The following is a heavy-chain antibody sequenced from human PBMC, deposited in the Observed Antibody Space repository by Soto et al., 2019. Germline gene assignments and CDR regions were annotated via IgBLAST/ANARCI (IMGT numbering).Heavy chain of an antibody. V-gene: IGHV1-69*01. D-gene: IGHD2-2*01. Sequence: QVQLVQSGAEVKKPGSSVKVSCKASGGTFSSYAISWVRQAPGQGLDWMGGIIPIFGTANYAQKFQGRVTITADESTSTAYMELSSLRSEDTAVYYCARGVVPAATNWFDPWGQGTLVTASS. CDR3: ARGVVPAATNWFDP. CDR2: IIPIFGTA. CDR1: GGTFSSYA. J-gene: IGHJ5*02.